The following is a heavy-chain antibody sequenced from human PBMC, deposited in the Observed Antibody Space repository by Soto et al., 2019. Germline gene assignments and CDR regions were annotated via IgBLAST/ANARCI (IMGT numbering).Heavy chain of an antibody. V-gene: IGHV6-1*01. Sequence: QTLSLTCAISGDSVSSNSAAWNWIRQSPSRGLKWLGRTYYRSKWYNDYAVSVKSRITINPDTSKNQFSLQLNSVTPEDTAVYYCAKTIAAAGTTNYGMDVWGQGTTVTVSS. CDR2: TYYRSKWYN. CDR3: AKTIAAAGTTNYGMDV. CDR1: GDSVSSNSAA. J-gene: IGHJ6*02. D-gene: IGHD6-13*01.